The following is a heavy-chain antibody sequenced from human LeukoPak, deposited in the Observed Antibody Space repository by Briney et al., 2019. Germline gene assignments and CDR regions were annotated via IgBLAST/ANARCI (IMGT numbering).Heavy chain of an antibody. CDR3: ARVRRYDSRGLEYFQH. CDR1: GGSISSYY. D-gene: IGHD3-22*01. J-gene: IGHJ1*01. V-gene: IGHV4-59*01. CDR2: IYYSGST. Sequence: PSETLSLTCTVSGGSISSYYWSWIRQPPGKGLEWIGYIYYSGSTNYNPSLKSRVTISVDTSKNQFSLKLSSVTAADTAVYYCARVRRYDSRGLEYFQHWGQGTLVTVSS.